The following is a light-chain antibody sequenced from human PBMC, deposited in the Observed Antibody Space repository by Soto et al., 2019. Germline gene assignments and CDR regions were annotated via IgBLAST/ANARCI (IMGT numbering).Light chain of an antibody. CDR1: GSNIGAEYD. CDR3: QSYDSSLTTFV. CDR2: GDN. Sequence: SVLTQPPSVSGAPGQRVAISCTGSGSNIGAEYDVHWYQQLPGTAPKRLIYGDNNRPSGVPDRFSGSKSGTSASLAITGLQPEDEADYYCQSYDSSLTTFVFGTGTKVTVL. J-gene: IGLJ1*01. V-gene: IGLV1-40*01.